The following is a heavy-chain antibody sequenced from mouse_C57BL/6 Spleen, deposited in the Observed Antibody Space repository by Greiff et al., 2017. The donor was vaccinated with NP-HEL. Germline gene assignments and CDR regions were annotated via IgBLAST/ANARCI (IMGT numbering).Heavy chain of an antibody. D-gene: IGHD1-1*01. CDR2: INPSNGGT. CDR3: ARGGFYYGSSYPLYYFDY. CDR1: GYTFTSYW. Sequence: VQLKQPGTELVKPGASVKLSCKASGYTFTSYWMHWVKQRPGQGLEWIGNINPSNGGTNYNEKFKSKATLTVDKSSSTAYMQLSSLTSEDSAVYYCARGGFYYGSSYPLYYFDYWGQGTTLTVSS. V-gene: IGHV1-53*01. J-gene: IGHJ2*01.